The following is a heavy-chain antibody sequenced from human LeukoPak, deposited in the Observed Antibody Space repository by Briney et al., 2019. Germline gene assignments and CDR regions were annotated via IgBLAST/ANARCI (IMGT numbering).Heavy chain of an antibody. D-gene: IGHD3-3*01. CDR1: GFTVSSNY. CDR3: ARAYDEDAFDI. J-gene: IGHJ3*02. CDR2: IYSGGST. V-gene: IGHV3-66*01. Sequence: PGGSLRLSCAASGFTVSSNYMSWVRQAPGKGLEWVSVIYSGGSTYYADSVKGRFTISRDNSKNTLYLQMNSLRAEDTAVYYCARAYDEDAFDIWGQGTMVTVSS.